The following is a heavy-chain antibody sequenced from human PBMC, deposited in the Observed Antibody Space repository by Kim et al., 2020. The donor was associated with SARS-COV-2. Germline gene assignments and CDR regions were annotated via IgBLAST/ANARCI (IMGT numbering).Heavy chain of an antibody. Sequence: SETLSLTCTVSGGSVSSGSYCWSWIRQPPGKGLEWIGYIYYSGSTNYNPSLKSRVTISVDTSKNQFSLKLSSVTAADTAVYYCAREGYHDSSGYYWAKIFDYCGQGTLVTVSS. CDR3: AREGYHDSSGYYWAKIFDY. V-gene: IGHV4-61*01. J-gene: IGHJ4*02. CDR2: IYYSGST. CDR1: GGSVSSGSYC. D-gene: IGHD3-22*01.